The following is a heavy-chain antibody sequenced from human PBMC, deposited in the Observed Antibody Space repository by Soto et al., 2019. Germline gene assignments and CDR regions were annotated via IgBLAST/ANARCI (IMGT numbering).Heavy chain of an antibody. D-gene: IGHD5-18*01. Sequence: PSETLSLTCTVSGDSMSNYYWSWIRQPPGKGLEWIGYIYYSGSTNYNPSLKGRVTVSLDTSKNMLSLNLSSVTAADTAVYYCARSHSYGPFDAWGQGTLVTVSS. CDR1: GDSMSNYY. CDR3: ARSHSYGPFDA. CDR2: IYYSGST. V-gene: IGHV4-59*01. J-gene: IGHJ4*02.